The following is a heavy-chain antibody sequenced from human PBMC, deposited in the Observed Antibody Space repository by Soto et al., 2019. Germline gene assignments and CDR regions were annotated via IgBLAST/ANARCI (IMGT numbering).Heavy chain of an antibody. V-gene: IGHV4-39*01. Sequence: QLQLQESGPGLVKPSETLSLTCTVSGGPISSSSSYWGWIRQPPGKGLEWIGSIYYSGSTYYNPSLKSRVTISVDTSKNQFSLKLSSVTAADTAVYYCARHTPAISISDHWGQGTLVTVSS. CDR3: ARHTPAISISDH. D-gene: IGHD2-15*01. CDR1: GGPISSSSSY. CDR2: IYYSGST. J-gene: IGHJ4*02.